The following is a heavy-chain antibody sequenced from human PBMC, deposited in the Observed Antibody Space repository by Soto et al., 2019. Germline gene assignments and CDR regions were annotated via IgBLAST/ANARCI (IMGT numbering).Heavy chain of an antibody. CDR2: IYPGDSDT. V-gene: IGHV5-51*01. D-gene: IGHD2-15*01. Sequence: GESLKISCKGSGYSFTRYWIGWVRQMPGKSLEWKGIIYPGDSDTRYSPSFQGQVTISADRSISTAYLQWSSLKASDTAMYYCARSPYSYCSGGSCYSPWDYGMDVWGQGTTVTVSS. CDR3: ARSPYSYCSGGSCYSPWDYGMDV. J-gene: IGHJ6*02. CDR1: GYSFTRYW.